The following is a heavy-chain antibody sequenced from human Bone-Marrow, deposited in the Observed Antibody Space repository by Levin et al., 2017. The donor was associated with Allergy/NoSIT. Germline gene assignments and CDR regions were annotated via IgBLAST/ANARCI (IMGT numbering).Heavy chain of an antibody. D-gene: IGHD2-21*01. V-gene: IGHV3-20*04. J-gene: IGHJ4*02. CDR3: AREIEASGTFDH. Sequence: GGSLRLSCTASGFTFDRYAMTWFRQVPGKGLEWVSGLNWNGGSTTYADSVKGRFTISRDNAKNSLFLQMNSLRAADTALYCCAREIEASGTFDHWGQGTLVTVSS. CDR2: LNWNGGST. CDR1: GFTFDRYA.